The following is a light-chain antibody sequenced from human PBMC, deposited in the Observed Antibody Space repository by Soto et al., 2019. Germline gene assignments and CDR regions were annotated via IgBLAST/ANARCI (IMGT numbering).Light chain of an antibody. V-gene: IGKV3-20*01. CDR2: GAS. CDR3: RQYGSAPSYT. CDR1: QSLSSY. Sequence: EIVLTQSPGTLSLSPGERATLSCRASQSLSSYLAWYQQKPGQASRLLIYGASSRATGIPDRFSGSGSGTDFTLTISRLEPEDSDVYYCRQYGSAPSYTFGQGTKLEIK. J-gene: IGKJ2*01.